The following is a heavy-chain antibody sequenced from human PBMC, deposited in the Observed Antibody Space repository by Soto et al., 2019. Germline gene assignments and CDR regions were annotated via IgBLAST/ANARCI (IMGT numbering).Heavy chain of an antibody. V-gene: IGHV3-33*01. D-gene: IGHD2-21*02. CDR3: VRDRAYCGADCPHYYGLDV. Sequence: QVQLVESGGGVVQPGRSLRLSCAASGFTFSNYGMHWVRQAPGKWLEWVAIIWYNGNKKFYTDSVKGRFTISRDNSKNTLYLQINSLRAEDTAVYYCVRDRAYCGADCPHYYGLDVWSQGTTVTVSS. J-gene: IGHJ6*02. CDR1: GFTFSNYG. CDR2: IWYNGNKK.